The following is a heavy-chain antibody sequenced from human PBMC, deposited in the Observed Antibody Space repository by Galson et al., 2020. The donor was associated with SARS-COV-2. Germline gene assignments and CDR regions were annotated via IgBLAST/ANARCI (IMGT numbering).Heavy chain of an antibody. CDR1: GGSISSNYC. CDR2: YHYNGNT. CDR3: ARHRSGSRTRLDA. J-gene: IGHJ5*01. Sequence: SQTLSLTCTVSGGSISSNYCWGWIRQPPGKGLEWIGTYHYNGNTYYNPSLQSRVTISIDTSKNQFSLKLSSVTAADTAMYYCARHRSGSRTRLDAWGHGTLVTVSS. V-gene: IGHV4-39*01. D-gene: IGHD2-15*01.